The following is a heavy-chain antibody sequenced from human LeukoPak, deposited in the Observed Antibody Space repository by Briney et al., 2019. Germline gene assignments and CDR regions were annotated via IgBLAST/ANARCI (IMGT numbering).Heavy chain of an antibody. Sequence: SGTVSLTCTVSGGSISSGDYYWSWIRQPPGKGLEWIGYIAYSGSTYYNPSLKSRVTISVDTSKNQFSLKLSSVTAADTAVYYCAGYYDILTGYYMPAFDIWGQGTMVTVSS. CDR3: AGYYDILTGYYMPAFDI. CDR2: IAYSGST. V-gene: IGHV4-30-4*01. D-gene: IGHD3-9*01. J-gene: IGHJ3*02. CDR1: GGSISSGDYY.